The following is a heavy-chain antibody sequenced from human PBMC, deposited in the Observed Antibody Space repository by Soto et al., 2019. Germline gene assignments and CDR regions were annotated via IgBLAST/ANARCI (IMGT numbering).Heavy chain of an antibody. CDR2: INPSGDGT. CDR1: GYTFNAFY. CDR3: ATVALGYDYADV. D-gene: IGHD4-17*01. V-gene: IGHV1-46*02. Sequence: GASVKVSCKAFGYTFNAFYMHWVRQAPGQGLEWMGVINPSGDGTSYAQKFQGGVTMTRDTSTSTVYMELSSLRSEDTAVYYCATVALGYDYADVWGQGTTVTVSS. J-gene: IGHJ6*02.